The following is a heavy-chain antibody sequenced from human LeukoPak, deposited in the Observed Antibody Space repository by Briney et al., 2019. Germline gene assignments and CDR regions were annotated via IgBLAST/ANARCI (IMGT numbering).Heavy chain of an antibody. CDR3: AKDIEAAAPYWYFDL. CDR1: GFTFDDHG. D-gene: IGHD6-13*01. J-gene: IGHJ2*01. V-gene: IGHV3-9*01. Sequence: PGRSLRLSCSASGFTFDDHGMHWVRQAPGKGLEWVSGISWNSGSIGYADSVKGRFTISRDNAKNSLYLQMNSLRAEDTALYYCAKDIEAAAPYWYFDLWGRGTLVTVSS. CDR2: ISWNSGSI.